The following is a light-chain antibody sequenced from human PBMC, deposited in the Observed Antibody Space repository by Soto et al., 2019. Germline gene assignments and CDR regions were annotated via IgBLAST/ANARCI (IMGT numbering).Light chain of an antibody. CDR3: QQYNNYWT. J-gene: IGKJ1*01. Sequence: DIQLTQSPSSLSASVGDTVTITCRASQTVSRYLNWYQQKSGTAPKLLIYDASSLESGVPSRFSGSGSATEFTLTISSLQPDDFATYYCQQYNNYWTFGQGTKVDIK. CDR2: DAS. V-gene: IGKV1-5*01. CDR1: QTVSRY.